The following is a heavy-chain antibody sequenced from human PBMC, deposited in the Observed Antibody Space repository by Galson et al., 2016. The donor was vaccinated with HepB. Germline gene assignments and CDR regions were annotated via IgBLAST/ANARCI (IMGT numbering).Heavy chain of an antibody. J-gene: IGHJ6*03. CDR2: ISTTGGNT. CDR1: GFTFNNYY. D-gene: IGHD5-12*01. Sequence: SLRLSCAASGFTFNNYYMTWLRQAPGKGLEWVSYISTTGGNTGYGDSVRGRFTISSENAKDSLYLQLKSLRVEDTAVYYCARSGNSEYDPRFLFYYYMDVWGKGTSVTVSS. V-gene: IGHV3-11*04. CDR3: ARSGNSEYDPRFLFYYYMDV.